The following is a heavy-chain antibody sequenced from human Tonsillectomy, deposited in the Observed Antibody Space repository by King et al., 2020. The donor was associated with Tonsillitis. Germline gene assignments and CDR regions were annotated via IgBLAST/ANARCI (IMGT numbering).Heavy chain of an antibody. Sequence: VQLVESGAEVKKPGASVKVSCKASGYTFTGYYMHWVRQAPGQGLEWMGWINPNSGGTNYAQKFQGRVTMTRDTSISTAYMELSRLRSDDTAVYYCARDQGVVIXGXXAFDIXGXGTMVTVSS. CDR1: GYTFTGYY. D-gene: IGHD3-3*01. CDR3: ARDQGVVIXGXXAFDI. J-gene: IGHJ3*02. V-gene: IGHV1-2*02. CDR2: INPNSGGT.